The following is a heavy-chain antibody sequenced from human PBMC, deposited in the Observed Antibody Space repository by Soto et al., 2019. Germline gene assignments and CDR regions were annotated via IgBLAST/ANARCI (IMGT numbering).Heavy chain of an antibody. CDR1: GFTFSSYS. V-gene: IGHV3-21*01. CDR3: ARDGRHCSSTSCYSRYYGMDV. CDR2: ISSSSSYI. Sequence: GGSLRLSCAASGFTFSSYSMNWVRQAPGKGLEWVSSISSSSSYIYYADSVKGRFTISRDNAKNSLYLQMNSLRAEDTAVYYCARDGRHCSSTSCYSRYYGMDVWGQGTTVTVSS. D-gene: IGHD2-2*01. J-gene: IGHJ6*02.